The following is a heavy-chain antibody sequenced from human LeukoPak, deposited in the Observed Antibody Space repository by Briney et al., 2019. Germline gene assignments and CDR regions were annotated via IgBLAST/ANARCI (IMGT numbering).Heavy chain of an antibody. CDR2: IYYSGST. CDR3: AKSGGYGLIDY. D-gene: IGHD1-26*01. CDR1: GASISGSGYY. J-gene: IGHJ4*02. V-gene: IGHV4-39*01. Sequence: PSETLSLTCAVSGASISGSGYYWGWIRQPPGKGLEGIVNIYYSGSTYYNASLQSRVTISIDTSKNQFSLRLNSVTAADTAMYYCAKSGGYGLIDYWGQGTLVTVSS.